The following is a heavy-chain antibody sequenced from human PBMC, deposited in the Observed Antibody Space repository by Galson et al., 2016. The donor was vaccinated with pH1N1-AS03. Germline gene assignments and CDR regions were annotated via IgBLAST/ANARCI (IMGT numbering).Heavy chain of an antibody. J-gene: IGHJ4*02. V-gene: IGHV5-51*01. Sequence: QSGAEVKKPGDSLTISCQASGYIFTSFWIGWVRQMPGKGLEWMGIIHPDDSDTRYSPSFQGQVTISADKSITTAYLQWTSLKASDTAIYYCAKRYGYYFDYWGQGTPVTVSS. CDR1: GYIFTSFW. CDR2: IHPDDSDT. CDR3: AKRYGYYFDY. D-gene: IGHD2-15*01.